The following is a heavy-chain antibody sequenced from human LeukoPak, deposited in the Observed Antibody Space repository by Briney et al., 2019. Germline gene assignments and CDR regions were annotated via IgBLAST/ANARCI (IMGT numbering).Heavy chain of an antibody. CDR3: AKVRGSGYYYYFDY. D-gene: IGHD3-22*01. J-gene: IGHJ4*02. Sequence: PGGSLRLSCAASGFTFSTYAMSWVRQAAGKGLEWVSLISGSGGGTYYADSVKGRFTISRDNSKNTLYLQMNSLRAEDTAVYYCAKVRGSGYYYYFDYWGQGTLVTVSS. CDR2: ISGSGGGT. V-gene: IGHV3-23*01. CDR1: GFTFSTYA.